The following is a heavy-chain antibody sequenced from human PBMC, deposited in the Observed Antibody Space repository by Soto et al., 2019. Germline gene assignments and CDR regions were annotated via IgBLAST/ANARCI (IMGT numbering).Heavy chain of an antibody. J-gene: IGHJ5*02. CDR1: GGSIDSGGYS. CDR3: VRASYILPFDP. D-gene: IGHD2-21*01. V-gene: IGHV4-30-2*01. CDR2: IYHTGAA. Sequence: QLQLQESGSGLVKPSQTLSLTCAVSGGSIDSGGYSWNWIRQPPGKGLEWIGYIYHTGAAHYNASLEGRVSLSVDMSKNQFSLQMTCVTAADTAVYYCVRASYILPFDPWGQGIFVTVSS.